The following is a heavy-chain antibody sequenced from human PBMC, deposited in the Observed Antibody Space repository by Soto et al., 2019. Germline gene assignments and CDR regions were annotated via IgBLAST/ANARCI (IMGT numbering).Heavy chain of an antibody. Sequence: EVQVLESGGGFVQPGESLRLSCVASGFTFSLSAMSWVRQAPGRGLGWVASIRGGGGSTEYTDSVKGRFTISRDNSKDTVHLQMNSLRAEDTAVYYCAKGPEYDILTGCDYWGQGALVTVSS. D-gene: IGHD3-9*01. J-gene: IGHJ4*02. CDR2: IRGGGGST. CDR1: GFTFSLSA. V-gene: IGHV3-23*01. CDR3: AKGPEYDILTGCDY.